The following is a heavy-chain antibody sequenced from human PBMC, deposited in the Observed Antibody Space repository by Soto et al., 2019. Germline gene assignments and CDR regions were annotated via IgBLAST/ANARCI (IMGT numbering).Heavy chain of an antibody. Sequence: QLQLQESGPGLVKPSETLSLTCTVSGGSISSSSYYWGWIRQPPGKGLEWIGSIYYSGSTYYNPSLKSRVTISVDTSKNQFSLKLSSVTAADTAVYYCARQRVVGATTRFDYWGQGTLVTVSS. CDR1: GGSISSSSYY. J-gene: IGHJ4*02. V-gene: IGHV4-39*01. CDR3: ARQRVVGATTRFDY. D-gene: IGHD1-26*01. CDR2: IYYSGST.